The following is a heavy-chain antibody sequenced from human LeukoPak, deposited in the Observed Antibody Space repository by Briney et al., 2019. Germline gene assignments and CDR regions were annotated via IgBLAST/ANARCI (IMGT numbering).Heavy chain of an antibody. CDR1: GYTFTSYY. CDR3: ARVDSMVNFDY. Sequence: ASVKVSCEASGYTFTSYYMHWVRQAPGQGLEWTGIINPSGGSTSYAQKFQGRVTMTRDTSTSTVYMELSSLRSEDTAVYYCARVDSMVNFDYWGQGTLVTVSS. V-gene: IGHV1-46*01. J-gene: IGHJ4*02. CDR2: INPSGGST. D-gene: IGHD3-10*01.